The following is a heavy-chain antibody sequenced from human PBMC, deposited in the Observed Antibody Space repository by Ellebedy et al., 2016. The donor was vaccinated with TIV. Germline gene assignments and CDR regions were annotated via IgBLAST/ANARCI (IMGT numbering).Heavy chain of an antibody. V-gene: IGHV1-69*13. CDR3: ARRRGTLTAGGGLYFDY. Sequence: AASVKVSCKASGGAFSNYAFNWARQAPGQGLEWMGGIIPTFGRVQYAQKFQDRVTIAAVESTNTAYMELSSLRSEDTAVFYCARRRGTLTAGGGLYFDYWGQGTLVTVSS. CDR1: GGAFSNYA. J-gene: IGHJ4*02. CDR2: IIPTFGRV. D-gene: IGHD3-16*01.